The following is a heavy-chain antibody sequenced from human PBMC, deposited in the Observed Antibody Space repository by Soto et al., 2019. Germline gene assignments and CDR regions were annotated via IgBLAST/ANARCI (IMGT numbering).Heavy chain of an antibody. D-gene: IGHD4-4*01. J-gene: IGHJ6*02. CDR2: IDPSDSYT. V-gene: IGHV5-10-1*01. CDR1: GYSFTSYW. Sequence: PGESLKISCKGSGYSFTSYWISWVRQMPGKGLEWMGRIDPSDSYTNYSPSFQGHVTISADKSISTAYLQWSSLKASDTAMYYCARMPVTTTANYYYYYGMDVWGQGTTVTVSS. CDR3: ARMPVTTTANYYYYYGMDV.